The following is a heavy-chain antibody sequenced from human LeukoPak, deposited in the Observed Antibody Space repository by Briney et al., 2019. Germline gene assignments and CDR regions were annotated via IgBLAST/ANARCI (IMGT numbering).Heavy chain of an antibody. D-gene: IGHD3-16*01. V-gene: IGHV3-30*03. CDR2: ISYDGNSK. CDR1: GFTFDDYG. J-gene: IGHJ4*02. CDR3: ARDGGARFDY. Sequence: PGGSLRLSCAASGFTFDDYGMSWVRQAPGKGLEWVAAISYDGNSKYYADSVKGRFTISRDNSKNTLFLQMNSLRAEDTAVYYCARDGGARFDYWGQGTLVTVSS.